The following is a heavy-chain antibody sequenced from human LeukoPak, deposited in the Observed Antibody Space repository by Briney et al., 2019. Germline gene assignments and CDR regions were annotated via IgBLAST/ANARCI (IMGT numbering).Heavy chain of an antibody. V-gene: IGHV1-46*01. CDR3: ARGGYCTNGVCYTDGLDY. J-gene: IGHJ4*02. CDR2: INPSGGST. CDR1: GYTFTSYY. Sequence: ASVKVSCKASGYTFTSYYMQWVRQAPGQGLEWMGIINPSGGSTSYAQKFQGRVTMTRDVSTSTVYMELSSLRSEDTAVHYCARGGYCTNGVCYTDGLDYWGQGTLVIVSS. D-gene: IGHD2-8*01.